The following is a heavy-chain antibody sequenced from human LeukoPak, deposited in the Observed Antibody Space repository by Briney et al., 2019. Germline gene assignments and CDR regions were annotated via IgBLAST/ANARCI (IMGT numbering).Heavy chain of an antibody. J-gene: IGHJ5*02. D-gene: IGHD5-12*01. CDR3: ARDKDKWLRFGGLNWFDP. CDR1: GFNFSSYW. CDR2: IKQDGSEK. V-gene: IGHV3-7*03. Sequence: GGSLRLSCAASGFNFSSYWMSWVRQAPGKGLEWVANIKQDGSEKYYVDSVKGRFTISRDNAKNSLYLQMNSLRAEDTAVYYCARDKDKWLRFGGLNWFDPWGQGTLVTVSS.